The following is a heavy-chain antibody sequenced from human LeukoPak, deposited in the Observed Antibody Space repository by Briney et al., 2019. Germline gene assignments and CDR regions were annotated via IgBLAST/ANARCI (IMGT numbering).Heavy chain of an antibody. D-gene: IGHD5-24*01. CDR3: ARDRDGYRSKLSGFDY. Sequence: ASVKVSCKASGYTFTGYYMHWVRQAPGQELEWMGRINPNSGGTNYAQKFQGRVTMTRDTSISTAYMELSRLRSDDTAVYYCARDRDGYRSKLSGFDYWGQGTLVTVSS. CDR1: GYTFTGYY. J-gene: IGHJ4*02. V-gene: IGHV1-2*06. CDR2: INPNSGGT.